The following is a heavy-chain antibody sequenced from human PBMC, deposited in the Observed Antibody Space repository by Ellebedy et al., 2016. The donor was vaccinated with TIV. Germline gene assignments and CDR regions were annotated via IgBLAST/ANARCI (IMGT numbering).Heavy chain of an antibody. CDR2: IIPILGIA. D-gene: IGHD5-18*01. Sequence: AASVKVSCKASGGTFXSYAIXWVRQPPGQGLYWMGRIIPILGIANYAQKFQDRVTIIADKSTSTAFMELSSLRSEDTAVYYCARTHTAMLEYNYGMDVWGQGTTVTVSS. V-gene: IGHV1-69*04. CDR1: GGTFXSYA. CDR3: ARTHTAMLEYNYGMDV. J-gene: IGHJ6*02.